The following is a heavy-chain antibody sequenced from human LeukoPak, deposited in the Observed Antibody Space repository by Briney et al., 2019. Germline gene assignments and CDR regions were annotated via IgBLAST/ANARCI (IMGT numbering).Heavy chain of an antibody. V-gene: IGHV4-4*07. D-gene: IGHD6-13*01. CDR1: GASISCYY. Sequence: SETLSLTCTVSGASISCYYWSWIRQPAGKGLEWIGRIYTSGSTNYNPSLKSRVTMSVDTSKNQFSLKLSSVTAADTAVYYCAGYSIAAAGNFDYWGQGTLVTVSS. CDR3: AGYSIAAAGNFDY. J-gene: IGHJ4*02. CDR2: IYTSGST.